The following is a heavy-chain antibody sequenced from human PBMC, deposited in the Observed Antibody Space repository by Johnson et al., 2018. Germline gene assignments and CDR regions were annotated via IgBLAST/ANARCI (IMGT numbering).Heavy chain of an antibody. V-gene: IGHV3-7*01. CDR1: GFTFSSYW. D-gene: IGHD1-14*01. J-gene: IGHJ6*03. Sequence: VQLVQSGGGLVQPGGSLRLSCAASGFTFSSYWMSWVRQAPGKGLEWVANIKQDGSETYYVDPVKGRCTISRDNSKNKLYLQMNSRRAEDTAWYYSAKHHSPDQTYYYYYMDVWGKGTTVTVSS. CDR3: AKHHSPDQTYYYYYMDV. CDR2: IKQDGSET.